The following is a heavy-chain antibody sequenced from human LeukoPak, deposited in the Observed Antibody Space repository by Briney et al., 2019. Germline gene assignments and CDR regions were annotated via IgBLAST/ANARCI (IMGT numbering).Heavy chain of an antibody. CDR2: IHQSGST. J-gene: IGHJ5*02. CDR1: GGSFSNYY. Sequence: PSETLSLTCAVYGGSFSNYYWSWIRQPPGKGLEWIGEIHQSGSTGYNPSLKSRVIISIDTSKTQFSLNLSSVTATDTAVYYCARLSRFGEFPWGQGTLVTVSS. V-gene: IGHV4-34*01. CDR3: ARLSRFGEFP. D-gene: IGHD3-10*01.